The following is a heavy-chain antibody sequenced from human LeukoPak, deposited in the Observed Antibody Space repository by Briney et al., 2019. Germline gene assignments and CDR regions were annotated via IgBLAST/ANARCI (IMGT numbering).Heavy chain of an antibody. D-gene: IGHD4-17*01. J-gene: IGHJ4*02. Sequence: GGSRRLSCTASGFTFSSYWMSWVRQAPGRGLEWVANIKQDGGEKYYVDSVKGRFTISRDNAKNSLYLQMNSLRAEDTAVYYCARLGARQVLDYWGQGTLVTVSS. CDR2: IKQDGGEK. CDR3: ARLGARQVLDY. V-gene: IGHV3-7*01. CDR1: GFTFSSYW.